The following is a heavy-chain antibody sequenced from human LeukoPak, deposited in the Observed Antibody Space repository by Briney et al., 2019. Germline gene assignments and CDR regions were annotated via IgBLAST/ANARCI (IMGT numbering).Heavy chain of an antibody. V-gene: IGHV3-49*04. D-gene: IGHD6-25*01. CDR3: TRVVSGWFDP. J-gene: IGHJ5*02. CDR2: IRRKAYGGTT. CDR1: ESTFGDYA. Sequence: GGSLRLSCTASESTFGDYAMSWVRQAPGKGLEWVSFIRRKAYGGTTEYAASVKGRFTILRDDSKSIAYLQMNSLKTEDTAVYYCTRVVSGWFDPWGQGTLVTVSS.